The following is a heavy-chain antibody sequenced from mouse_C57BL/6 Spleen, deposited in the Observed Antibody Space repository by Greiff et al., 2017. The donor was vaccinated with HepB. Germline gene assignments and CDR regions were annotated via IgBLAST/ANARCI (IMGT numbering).Heavy chain of an antibody. CDR1: GYSITSGYD. CDR3: ARGNGPYAMDY. V-gene: IGHV3-1*01. D-gene: IGHD1-1*02. J-gene: IGHJ4*01. CDR2: ISYSGST. Sequence: EVQLQESGPGMVKPSQSLSLTCTVTGYSITSGYDWHWIRHFPGNKLEWMGYISYSGSTNYNPSLKSRISITHDTSKNHFFLKLNSVTTEDTATYYCARGNGPYAMDYWGQGTSVTVSS.